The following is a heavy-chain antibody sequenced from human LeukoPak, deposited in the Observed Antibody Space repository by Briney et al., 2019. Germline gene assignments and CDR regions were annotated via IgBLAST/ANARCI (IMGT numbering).Heavy chain of an antibody. V-gene: IGHV1-18*01. D-gene: IGHD4-23*01. Sequence: ASVKVSCKASGYTFTNYGINWVRQAPGQGLEWMGYISAYSGNTNYAQKFQGRVTMTTDTSTNTVYVELRSLRSDDTAVYYCARVAVAQYYFDYWGQGTLVTVSS. CDR1: GYTFTNYG. J-gene: IGHJ4*02. CDR3: ARVAVAQYYFDY. CDR2: ISAYSGNT.